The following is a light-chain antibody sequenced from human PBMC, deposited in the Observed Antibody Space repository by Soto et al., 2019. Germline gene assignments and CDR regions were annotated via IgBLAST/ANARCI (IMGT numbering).Light chain of an antibody. CDR1: ALPKQY. CDR3: QSADSSGTEV. CDR2: KDS. J-gene: IGLJ3*02. Sequence: SYELTQPPAVAVSPGQTARITCSGDALPKQYAYWYQQKPGQAPVLVIYKDSERPSGIPERFSGSSSGTTVTLTISGVQAEDEADYYCQSADSSGTEVFGGGTTLTVL. V-gene: IGLV3-25*03.